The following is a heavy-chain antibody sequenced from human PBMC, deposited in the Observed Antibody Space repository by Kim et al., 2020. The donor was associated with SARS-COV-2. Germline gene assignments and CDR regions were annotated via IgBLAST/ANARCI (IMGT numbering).Heavy chain of an antibody. CDR3: AHRDSSGWGDAFDI. J-gene: IGHJ3*02. D-gene: IGHD6-19*01. V-gene: IGHV2-5*02. CDR1: GFSLSTSGVG. Sequence: SGPTLVQPTQTLTLTCTFSGFSLSTSGVGVGWIRQPPGKALEWLALIYWDDDKRYSPSVKSTLTITKDTSKNQVVLTMTNMDPVDTATYYCAHRDSSGWGDAFDIWGQGTMVTVSS. CDR2: IYWDDDK.